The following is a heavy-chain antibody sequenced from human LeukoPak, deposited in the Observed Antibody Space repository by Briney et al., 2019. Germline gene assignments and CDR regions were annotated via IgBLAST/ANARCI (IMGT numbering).Heavy chain of an antibody. J-gene: IGHJ3*02. Sequence: PGGSLRLSCAASGFTFNNYAMGWVRQAPGKGLEWVSPISGSGGTIYYADSVKGRFTISRDNGKNSLLLQMNGLRAEDTALYYCARGYSRAAFDIWGQGTVVAVSS. D-gene: IGHD2-15*01. CDR3: ARGYSRAAFDI. V-gene: IGHV3-23*01. CDR1: GFTFNNYA. CDR2: ISGSGGTI.